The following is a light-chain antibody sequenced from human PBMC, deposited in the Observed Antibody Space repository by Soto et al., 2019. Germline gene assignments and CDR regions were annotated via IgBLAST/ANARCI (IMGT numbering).Light chain of an antibody. CDR3: AAWDDSLNGPV. J-gene: IGLJ3*02. CDR2: YDD. V-gene: IGLV1-36*01. CDR1: NSNIGNNA. Sequence: QLVLTQPPSVSAAPGQRVTISCSGSNSNIGNNAVNWYQQLPGKAPKLLIHYDDRVPSGVSDRFSGSKSGTSAFLAISALQSEDEADYYCAAWDDSLNGPVFGGGTKMTVL.